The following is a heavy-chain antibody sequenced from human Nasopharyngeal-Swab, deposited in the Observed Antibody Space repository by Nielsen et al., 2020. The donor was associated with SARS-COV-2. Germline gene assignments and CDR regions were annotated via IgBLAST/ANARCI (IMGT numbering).Heavy chain of an antibody. CDR1: GFTVSSNY. CDR3: AREWEVVVAATLRFYFDY. J-gene: IGHJ4*02. V-gene: IGHV3-66*01. Sequence: GESLKLSCAASGFTVSSNYMSWVRQAPGKGLEWVSVIYSGGSTYYANSVKGRFTISRDNSKNTLYLQMNSLRAEDTAVYYCAREWEVVVAATLRFYFDYWGQGTLVTVSS. D-gene: IGHD2-15*01. CDR2: IYSGGST.